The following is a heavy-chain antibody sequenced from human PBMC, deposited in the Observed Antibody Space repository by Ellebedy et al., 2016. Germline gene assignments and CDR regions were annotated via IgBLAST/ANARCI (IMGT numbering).Heavy chain of an antibody. J-gene: IGHJ5*02. D-gene: IGHD3-10*01. Sequence: SETLSLTXAVYGGSFSGYYWSWIRQPPGKGLEWIGYIYYSGSTNYNPSLKSRVTISVDTSKNQFSLKLSSVTAADTAVYYCARAGDGSGSYWPHNWFDPWGQGTLVTVSS. CDR3: ARAGDGSGSYWPHNWFDP. CDR2: IYYSGST. V-gene: IGHV4-59*12. CDR1: GGSFSGYY.